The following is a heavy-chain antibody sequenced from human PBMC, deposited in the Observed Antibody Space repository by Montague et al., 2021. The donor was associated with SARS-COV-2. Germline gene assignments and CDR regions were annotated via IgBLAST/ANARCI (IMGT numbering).Heavy chain of an antibody. CDR1: GGSISSYY. CDR3: ASLNFPRDFWSDMQYYFDY. J-gene: IGHJ4*02. CDR2: IYYSGST. Sequence: SETLSLTCTVSGGSISSYYWSWSRQPPEKGLEWIGYIYYSGSTNYNPSLKIQVTISVDTAKNQFSLKLSYVTAADTAVDYCASLNFPRDFWSDMQYYFDYWGQGTLVTVSS. D-gene: IGHD3-3*01. V-gene: IGHV4-59*01.